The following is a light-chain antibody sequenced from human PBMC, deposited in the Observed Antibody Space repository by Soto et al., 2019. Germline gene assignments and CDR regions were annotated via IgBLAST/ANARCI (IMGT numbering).Light chain of an antibody. CDR1: QSISRS. J-gene: IGKJ1*01. V-gene: IGKV1-39*01. CDR3: QQSYTTLWT. CDR2: AAY. Sequence: DIQMTQSPSSLSASIGDRVTITCRASQSISRSLNWYQQKPGKAPKLLISAAYTVQSWVPSRFSGSGSGTYFTLTINSLQISDFATYYCQQSYTTLWTFGQGTKVEIK.